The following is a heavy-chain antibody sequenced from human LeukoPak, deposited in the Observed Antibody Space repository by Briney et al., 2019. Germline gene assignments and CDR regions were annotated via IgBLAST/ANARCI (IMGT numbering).Heavy chain of an antibody. CDR3: ARGNRDSSGFYFYYGMDV. D-gene: IGHD6-19*01. V-gene: IGHV3-9*01. CDR1: GFTFYDYA. CDR2: ISWDSLNI. J-gene: IGHJ6*02. Sequence: GGSLRLSCAASGFTFYDYAMFWVRHAPGKGLEWVSGISWDSLNIDYAASVKGRFTISRDNAKNSVYLQMNSLRADDTALYYCARGNRDSSGFYFYYGMDVWGQGTTVTVSS.